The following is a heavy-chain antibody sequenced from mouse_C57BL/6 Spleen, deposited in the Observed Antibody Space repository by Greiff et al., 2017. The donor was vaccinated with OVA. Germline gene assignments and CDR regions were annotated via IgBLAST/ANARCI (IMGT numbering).Heavy chain of an antibody. Sequence: QVQLQQPGTELVKPGASVKLSCKASGYTFTSYWMHWVKQRPGQGLEWIGNINPSNGGTNYNEKFKSKATLTVDKSSSTAYMQLSSLTSEDSAVYYCARGSNYVAYYYAMDYWGQGTSVTVSS. V-gene: IGHV1-53*01. CDR1: GYTFTSYW. CDR2: INPSNGGT. D-gene: IGHD2-5*01. CDR3: ARGSNYVAYYYAMDY. J-gene: IGHJ4*01.